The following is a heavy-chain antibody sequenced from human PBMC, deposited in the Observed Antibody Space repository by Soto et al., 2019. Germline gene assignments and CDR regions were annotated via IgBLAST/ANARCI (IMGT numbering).Heavy chain of an antibody. CDR2: ISAYNGNT. CDR1: GYTFTSYG. V-gene: IGHV1-18*01. J-gene: IGHJ4*02. D-gene: IGHD2-15*01. CDR3: ARGYCSGGSCGLFDY. Sequence: ASVKVSCKASGYTFTSYGISWVRQAPGQGLEWMGWISAYNGNTNYAQKLQGRVTMTTDTSTSTAYMELRSLRSDDTAVYYCARGYCSGGSCGLFDYWGQGTLVTVSS.